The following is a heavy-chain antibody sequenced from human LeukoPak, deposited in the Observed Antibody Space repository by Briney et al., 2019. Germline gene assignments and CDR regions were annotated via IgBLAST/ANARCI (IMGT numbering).Heavy chain of an antibody. D-gene: IGHD4-17*01. CDR3: ARDYGDYYYGMDV. CDR2: IWYDGSNK. V-gene: IGHV3-33*01. J-gene: IGHJ6*02. CDR1: GLTFSSYG. Sequence: PGRSLRLSCAASGLTFSSYGMDWVRQAPGKGLEWVAVIWYDGSNKYYADSVKGRFTISRDNSKNTLYLQMNSLRAEDTAVYYCARDYGDYYYGMDVWGQGTTVTVSS.